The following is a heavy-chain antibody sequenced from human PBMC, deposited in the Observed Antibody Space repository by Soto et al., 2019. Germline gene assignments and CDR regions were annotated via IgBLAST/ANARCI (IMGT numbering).Heavy chain of an antibody. CDR2: IKQDGSEK. D-gene: IGHD6-13*01. CDR1: GFTFSSYW. V-gene: IGHV3-7*01. CDR3: ARENSNGSSWYLFNWFDP. J-gene: IGHJ5*02. Sequence: PGGSLRLSCAASGFTFSSYWMSWVRQAPGKGLEWVANIKQDGSEKYYVDSVKGRFTISRDNAKNSLYLQMNSLRAEDTAVYYCARENSNGSSWYLFNWFDPWGQGTLVTVSS.